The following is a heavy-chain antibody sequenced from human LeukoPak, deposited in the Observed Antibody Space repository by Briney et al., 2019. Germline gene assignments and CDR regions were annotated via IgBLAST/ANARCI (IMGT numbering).Heavy chain of an antibody. CDR2: IYSGGTT. J-gene: IGHJ4*02. D-gene: IGHD3-16*01. CDR3: ARVRGELYYFDY. V-gene: IGHV3-53*01. Sequence: PGGSLRLSCAASGFSVSSNCVSWVRQAPGKGLEWVSVIYSGGTTYYADSIKGRFTISRDNSKNTLYLQMNSLRAEDTAVYYCARVRGELYYFDYWGQGTLVTVSS. CDR1: GFSVSSNC.